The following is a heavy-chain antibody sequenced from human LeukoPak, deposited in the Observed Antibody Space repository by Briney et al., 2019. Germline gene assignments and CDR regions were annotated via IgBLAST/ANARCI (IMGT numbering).Heavy chain of an antibody. CDR2: ISGSGGST. CDR3: AKDREGYTAMVVGMDV. J-gene: IGHJ6*02. D-gene: IGHD5-18*01. V-gene: IGHV3-23*01. CDR1: GFTSSSYA. Sequence: GGSLRLSCAASGFTSSSYAMSWVRQAPGKGLEWVSAISGSGGSTYYADSVKGRFTISRDNSKNTLYLQMNSLRAEDTAVYYCAKDREGYTAMVVGMDVWGQGTTVTVSS.